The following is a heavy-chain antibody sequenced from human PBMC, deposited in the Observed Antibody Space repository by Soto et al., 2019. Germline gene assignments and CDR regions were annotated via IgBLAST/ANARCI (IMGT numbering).Heavy chain of an antibody. CDR3: ATTLTSAGYS. CDR2: INTDGSST. CDR1: GFTFSSYC. V-gene: IGHV3-74*01. J-gene: IGHJ4*02. D-gene: IGHD6-13*01. Sequence: PGGSLRLSCAASGFTFSSYCMHWGRQAPGEGLVWVSRINTDGSSTAYADSVKGRFTISRDNAKNTLYLQMNSLRVEDTAVYYCATTLTSAGYSWGQGTLVTVSS.